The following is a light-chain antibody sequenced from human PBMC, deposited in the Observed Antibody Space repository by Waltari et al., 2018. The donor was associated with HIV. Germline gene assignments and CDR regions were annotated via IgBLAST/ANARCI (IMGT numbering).Light chain of an antibody. V-gene: IGKV1-39*01. CDR3: QHGYSTPRT. CDR2: AAS. Sequence: DIQMTQPPPSLLASVRDRVAITCRANQISSNYVNEYQQKLENSPKLLNYAASSLQDRVPARCSGTGYGTDFTLIISRQQREDFATYYCQHGYSTPRTFGQGTKVEIK. J-gene: IGKJ1*01. CDR1: QISSNY.